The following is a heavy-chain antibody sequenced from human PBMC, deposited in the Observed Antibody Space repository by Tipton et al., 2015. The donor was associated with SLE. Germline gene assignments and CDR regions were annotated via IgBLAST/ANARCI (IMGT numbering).Heavy chain of an antibody. CDR1: GYTFTSYD. CDR3: ARGGDFDF. Sequence: QVQLVQSGAEVKRPGASVKVSCRASGYTFTSYDINWVRQAAGQGLEWMGWMNPYNSNTGSAQKFQGRVTLTWDTSIATAYLELSSLRSDDTAVYYCARGGDFDFWGQGTLVTVSS. CDR2: MNPYNSNT. D-gene: IGHD3-3*01. V-gene: IGHV1-8*01. J-gene: IGHJ4*02.